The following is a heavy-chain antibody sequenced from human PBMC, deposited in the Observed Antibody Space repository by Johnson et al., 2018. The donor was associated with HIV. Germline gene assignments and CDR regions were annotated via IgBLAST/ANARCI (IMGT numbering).Heavy chain of an antibody. D-gene: IGHD3-10*01. J-gene: IGHJ3*02. V-gene: IGHV3-7*01. CDR2: IKQDGSEK. CDR3: ARLRGGFDI. Sequence: VQLVESGGGVVQPGRSLRLSCAASGFTFSSYWMSWVRQAPGKGLEWVANIKQDGSEKYYVDSVKGRFTISRDNAKNSLYLQMNSLRAEDMTVYYCARLRGGFDIWGQGTLVTVSS. CDR1: GFTFSSYW.